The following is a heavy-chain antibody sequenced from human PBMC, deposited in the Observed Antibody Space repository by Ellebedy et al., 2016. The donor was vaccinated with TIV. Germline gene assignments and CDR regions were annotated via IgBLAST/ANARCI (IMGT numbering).Heavy chain of an antibody. D-gene: IGHD3-16*01. CDR1: GFNFRSYW. Sequence: GGSLRLSCAASGFNFRSYWMGWVRQAPGKGLEWVANIYQDGSQKYYVDSAEGRFTISRDNAKNSLYLEMKGLRVEDTAVYYCARRGSCGDYAVQVNPWFDPWGQGTLVTVSS. V-gene: IGHV3-7*01. J-gene: IGHJ5*02. CDR3: ARRGSCGDYAVQVNPWFDP. CDR2: IYQDGSQK.